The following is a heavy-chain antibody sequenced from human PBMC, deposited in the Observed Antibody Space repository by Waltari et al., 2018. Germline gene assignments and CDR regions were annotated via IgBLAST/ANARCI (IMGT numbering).Heavy chain of an antibody. J-gene: IGHJ3*01. CDR3: APLGAGYSNAWDV. CDR2: ASYSGST. V-gene: IGHV4-59*08. CDR1: GSFSY. D-gene: IGHD2-15*01. Sequence: QVHLQETGPGLVKPSGTLSLTCTLSGSFSYLRWIRQPPGKGLGCFGYASYSGSTYYNPCRQSRVSIFVGSSRNQFSLRLSSVTAADNAVDCCAPLGAGYSNAWDVGGQGTMVTVSS.